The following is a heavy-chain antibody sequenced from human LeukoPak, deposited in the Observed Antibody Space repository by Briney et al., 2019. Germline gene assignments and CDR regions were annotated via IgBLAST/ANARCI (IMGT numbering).Heavy chain of an antibody. CDR1: GGSFSGYY. J-gene: IGHJ5*02. D-gene: IGHD2-2*01. CDR3: ARKSSTSCIDP. CDR2: INHSGST. Sequence: SETLSLTCAVYGGSFSGYYWSWIRQPPGKGLEWIGEINHSGSTNYNPSLKSRVTISVDTSKNQFSLKLSSVTAADTAVYYCARKSSTSCIDPWGQGTLVTVSS. V-gene: IGHV4-34*01.